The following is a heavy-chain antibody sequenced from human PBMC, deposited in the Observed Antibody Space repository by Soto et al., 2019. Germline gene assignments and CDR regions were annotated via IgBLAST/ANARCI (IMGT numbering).Heavy chain of an antibody. CDR2: IIPIFGTA. Sequence: GASVKVSCKASGGTFSSYAISWVRQAPGQGLEWMGGIIPIFGTANYAQKFQGRVTITADESTSTAYMELSSLRSEDTAVYYCARGGPYSSSWYRVEAFDIWGQGTMVTVSS. V-gene: IGHV1-69*13. CDR3: ARGGPYSSSWYRVEAFDI. D-gene: IGHD6-13*01. CDR1: GGTFSSYA. J-gene: IGHJ3*02.